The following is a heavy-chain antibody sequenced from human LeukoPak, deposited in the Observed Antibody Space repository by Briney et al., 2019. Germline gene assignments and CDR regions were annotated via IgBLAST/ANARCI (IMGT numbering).Heavy chain of an antibody. Sequence: ASVKVSCKASGYTFTSYGISWVRQAPGQGLEWMGWVSGHDGNTHYAQKYQGRVTMTTDPSTSTAYMELRSPGSDDTAMYYCARGGDYDSSGYHPFDYWGQGTLVTVSS. V-gene: IGHV1-18*01. CDR2: VSGHDGNT. J-gene: IGHJ4*02. D-gene: IGHD3-22*01. CDR1: GYTFTSYG. CDR3: ARGGDYDSSGYHPFDY.